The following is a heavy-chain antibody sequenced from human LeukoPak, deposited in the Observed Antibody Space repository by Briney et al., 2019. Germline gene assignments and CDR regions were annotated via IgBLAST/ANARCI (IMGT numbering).Heavy chain of an antibody. V-gene: IGHV3-30-3*01. Sequence: GRSLRLSCAASGFTFSSYPIHWVRQAPGKGLDWVALISSDGSDKKYADSVKDRFTISRDNSKNTLYLQMHSLRVEDTAVYYCARDYPADYWGQGTLVTVSS. J-gene: IGHJ4*02. CDR2: ISSDGSDK. CDR1: GFTFSSYP. CDR3: ARDYPADY.